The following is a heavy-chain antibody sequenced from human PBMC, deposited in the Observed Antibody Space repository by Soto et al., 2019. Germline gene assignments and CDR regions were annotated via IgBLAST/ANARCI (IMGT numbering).Heavy chain of an antibody. Sequence: PGGSLRLSCAASGFTFSSYGMHWVRQAPGKGLEWVAVISYDGSNKYYADSVKGRFTISRDNSKNTLYLQMNSLRAEDTAVYYCAKDLMANARLDSSFIDYWGQGTLVTVSS. D-gene: IGHD2-2*03. J-gene: IGHJ4*02. CDR1: GFTFSSYG. CDR3: AKDLMANARLDSSFIDY. V-gene: IGHV3-30*18. CDR2: ISYDGSNK.